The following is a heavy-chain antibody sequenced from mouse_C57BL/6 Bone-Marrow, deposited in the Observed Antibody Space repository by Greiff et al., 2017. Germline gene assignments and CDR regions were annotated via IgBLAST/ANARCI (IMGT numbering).Heavy chain of an antibody. D-gene: IGHD1-1*01. CDR3: ARLRLDY. Sequence: EVQLVESGGGLVKPGGSLKLSCAASGFTFSSYAMSWVRQTPEKRLEWVATISDGGSYTYYPDNVKGRFTISRDNAKNNLYLQMSHLKSEDTAMYYCARLRLDYWGQGTTLTVSS. CDR1: GFTFSSYA. V-gene: IGHV5-4*01. CDR2: ISDGGSYT. J-gene: IGHJ2*01.